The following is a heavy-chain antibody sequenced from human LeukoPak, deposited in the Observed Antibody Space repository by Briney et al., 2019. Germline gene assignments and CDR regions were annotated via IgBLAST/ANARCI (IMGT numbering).Heavy chain of an antibody. CDR2: IITLSATYF. J-gene: IGHJ4*02. CDR1: GFTFSSYS. V-gene: IGHV3-21*01. D-gene: IGHD1-26*01. CDR3: ARQNTPHGNFDY. Sequence: GGSLRLSCVAPGFTFSSYSMNWVRQAPGRGLEWVSSIITLSATYFYYADSVKGRFTISRDNAKNSLYLQMDSLRAEDTAVYYCARQNTPHGNFDYWGQGTLVTVSS.